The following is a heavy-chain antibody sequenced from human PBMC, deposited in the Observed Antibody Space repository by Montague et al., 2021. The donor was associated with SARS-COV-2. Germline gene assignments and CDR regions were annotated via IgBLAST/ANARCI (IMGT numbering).Heavy chain of an antibody. V-gene: IGHV4-34*01. CDR1: GGSFSGYY. Sequence: ETLSLTCAVYGGSFSGYYWSWIRQPPGKGLEWIGEINHSGSTNYNPSLKSRVTISVDTSKNQFSLKLSSVTAADTAVYYCARVWPYGYYGSVDYWGQGTLVTVSS. CDR3: ARVWPYGYYGSVDY. CDR2: INHSGST. D-gene: IGHD4-17*01. J-gene: IGHJ4*02.